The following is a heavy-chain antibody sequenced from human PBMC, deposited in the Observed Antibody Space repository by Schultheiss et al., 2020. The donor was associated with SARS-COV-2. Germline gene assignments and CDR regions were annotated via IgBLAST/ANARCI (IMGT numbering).Heavy chain of an antibody. CDR3: ARALTTVTTDY. CDR2: ISYDGSNK. D-gene: IGHD4-17*01. CDR1: GFTVSSNY. J-gene: IGHJ4*02. V-gene: IGHV3-30*03. Sequence: GGSLRLSCAASGFTVSSNYMSWVRQAPGKGLEWVAVISYDGSNKYYADSVKGRFTISRDNAKNSLYLQMNSLRAEDTAVYYCARALTTVTTDYWGQGTLVTVSS.